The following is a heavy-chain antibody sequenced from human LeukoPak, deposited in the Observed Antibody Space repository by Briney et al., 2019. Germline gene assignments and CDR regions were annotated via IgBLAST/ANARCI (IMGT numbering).Heavy chain of an antibody. CDR3: AKHPYYYDSSGYCRYFDY. J-gene: IGHJ4*02. Sequence: GGSLRLSCAASGFTFSSYAMHWVRQAPGKGLEWVAVISYDGSNKYYADSVKGRFTISRDNSKNTLYLQMNSLRAEDTAVYYCAKHPYYYDSSGYCRYFDYWGQGTLVTVSS. CDR2: ISYDGSNK. V-gene: IGHV3-30-3*02. D-gene: IGHD3-22*01. CDR1: GFTFSSYA.